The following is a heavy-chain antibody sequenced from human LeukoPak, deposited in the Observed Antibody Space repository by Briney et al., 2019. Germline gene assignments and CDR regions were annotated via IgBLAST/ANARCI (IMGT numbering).Heavy chain of an antibody. V-gene: IGHV3-30*02. J-gene: IGHJ4*02. Sequence: QSGGSLRLSCAASGFTFSSYGMHWVRQAPGKGLEWVAFIRYDGSNKYYADPVKGRFTISRDNSKNTLYLQMNSLRAEDTAVYYCAKVDYGSGSYPDYWGQGTLVTVSS. CDR3: AKVDYGSGSYPDY. CDR2: IRYDGSNK. CDR1: GFTFSSYG. D-gene: IGHD3-10*01.